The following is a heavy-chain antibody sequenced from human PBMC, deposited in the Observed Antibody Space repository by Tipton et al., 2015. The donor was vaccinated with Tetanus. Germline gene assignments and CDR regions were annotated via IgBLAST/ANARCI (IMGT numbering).Heavy chain of an antibody. CDR2: IYPGDSDT. J-gene: IGHJ4*02. Sequence: QLVQSGAEVKKPGESLKISCKGSGYSFGIYWLAWVRQMPGKGLEWMGIIYPGDSDTRYSPSFEGQVSISVDKSINTTYLRWTSLKASDSAMYYCARQKGYWGQGTPVTVSS. CDR1: GYSFGIYW. CDR3: ARQKGY. V-gene: IGHV5-51*01.